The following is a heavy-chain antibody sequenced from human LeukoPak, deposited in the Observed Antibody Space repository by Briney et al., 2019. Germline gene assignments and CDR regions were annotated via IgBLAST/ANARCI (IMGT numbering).Heavy chain of an antibody. J-gene: IGHJ5*02. CDR1: GYTFTGYY. CDR2: INPNSGGT. D-gene: IGHD6-19*01. V-gene: IGHV1-2*02. CDR3: ARWAVAGTSWFDP. Sequence: ASVKVSCKASGYTFTGYYTHWVRQAPGHGLERMGWINPNSGGTNYAQKFQGRVTMTRDTSISTAYMELSRLRSDDTAVYYCARWAVAGTSWFDPWGQGTLVTVSS.